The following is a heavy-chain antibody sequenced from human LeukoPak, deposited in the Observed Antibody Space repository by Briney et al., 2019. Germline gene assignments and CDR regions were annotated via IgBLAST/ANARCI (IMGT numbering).Heavy chain of an antibody. V-gene: IGHV3-21*01. J-gene: IGHJ4*02. D-gene: IGHD3-3*01. CDR1: GFTFSSYW. Sequence: GGSLRLSCAASGFTFSSYWMSWVRQAPGKGLEWVSSISSSSSYIYYADSVKGRFTISRDNAKNSLYLQMNSLRAEDTAVYYCARTSYSYDFWSGQYLFDYWGQGTLVTVSS. CDR3: ARTSYSYDFWSGQYLFDY. CDR2: ISSSSSYI.